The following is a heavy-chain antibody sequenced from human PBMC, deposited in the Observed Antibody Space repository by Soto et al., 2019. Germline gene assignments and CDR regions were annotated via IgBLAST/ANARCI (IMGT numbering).Heavy chain of an antibody. CDR1: GYTFTAFC. CDR2: ISAHNDNT. CDR3: AREYCDRSSCYDPDY. J-gene: IGHJ4*02. Sequence: ASVKVSCKASGYTFTAFCISWVRQAPGQGLEWMGWISAHNDNTKYAEKFQGRVTLTTETSTSTGYMELRSLRFDDTAVYYCAREYCDRSSCYDPDYWGQGTLVTVSS. V-gene: IGHV1-18*01. D-gene: IGHD2-2*01.